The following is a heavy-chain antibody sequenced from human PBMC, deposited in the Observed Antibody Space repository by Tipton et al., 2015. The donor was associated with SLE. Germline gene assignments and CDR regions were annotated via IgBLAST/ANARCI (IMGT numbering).Heavy chain of an antibody. CDR3: ARVWALAGRRGTSCYMDV. Sequence: GLVKPSETLSLICTVSGGSISSHYWTWIRQPPGKGLEWIGYIYYSGSTNYNPSLKSRVTISVDTSKNQFSLKLSSVTAADTAVYYCARVWALAGRRGTSCYMDVWGKGTTVTVSS. J-gene: IGHJ6*03. CDR1: GGSISSHY. D-gene: IGHD1-7*01. V-gene: IGHV4-59*08. CDR2: IYYSGST.